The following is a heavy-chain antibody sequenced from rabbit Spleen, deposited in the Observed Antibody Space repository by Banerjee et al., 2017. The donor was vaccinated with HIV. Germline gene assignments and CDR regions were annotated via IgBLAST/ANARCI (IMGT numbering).Heavy chain of an antibody. CDR1: GFSFSSNW. D-gene: IGHD1-1*01. CDR3: ARDLVGVIGWNFYL. J-gene: IGHJ4*01. V-gene: IGHV1S45*01. Sequence: QEQLVESGGGLVKPGGTLTLTCTVSGFSFSSNWICWVRQAPGKGLEWIACIDTSDGDTDYANWPKGRFTISKTSSTTVTLQMTSLTAADTATYFCARDLVGVIGWNFYLWGPGTLVTVS. CDR2: IDTSDGDT.